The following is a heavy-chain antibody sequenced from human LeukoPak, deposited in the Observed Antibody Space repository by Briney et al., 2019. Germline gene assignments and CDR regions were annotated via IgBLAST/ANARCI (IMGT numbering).Heavy chain of an antibody. CDR2: ISGSGGST. CDR1: GFTFSSYA. V-gene: IGHV3-23*01. CDR3: AGGPKDFWSGYYLSWFDP. Sequence: GGSLRLSCAAPGFTFSSYAMSWVRQAPGKGLEWVSAISGSGGSTYYADSVKGRFTISRDNSKNTLYLQMNSLRAEDTAVYYCAGGPKDFWSGYYLSWFDPWGQGTLVTVSS. D-gene: IGHD3-3*01. J-gene: IGHJ5*02.